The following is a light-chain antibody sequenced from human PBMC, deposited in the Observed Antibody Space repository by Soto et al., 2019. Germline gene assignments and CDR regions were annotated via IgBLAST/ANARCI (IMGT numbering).Light chain of an antibody. CDR2: DVS. CDR3: SSYTSSSTYVV. CDR1: SSDVGGYNY. J-gene: IGLJ2*01. V-gene: IGLV2-14*01. Sequence: QSVLTQPAPVSGSPGQSITISCTGTSSDVGGYNYVSWYQQHPGKAPKLMIYDVSNRPSGVSNRFSGSKSGNTASLTISGLQAEDEADYYCSSYTSSSTYVVFGGGTQLTVL.